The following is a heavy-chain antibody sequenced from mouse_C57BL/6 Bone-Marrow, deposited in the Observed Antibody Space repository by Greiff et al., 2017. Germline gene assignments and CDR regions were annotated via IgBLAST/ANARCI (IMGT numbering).Heavy chain of an antibody. CDR3: ARWGYDAWFAY. V-gene: IGHV1-19*01. CDR2: INPYNGGT. J-gene: IGHJ3*01. D-gene: IGHD2-3*01. Sequence: VQLQQSGPVLVKPGASVKMSCKASGYTFTDYYMNWVKQSHGKSLEWIGVINPYNGGTSYNQKFKGKATLTVDKSSIQAYMELNILTSEDSAVYSCARWGYDAWFAYWGQGTLVTVSA. CDR1: GYTFTDYY.